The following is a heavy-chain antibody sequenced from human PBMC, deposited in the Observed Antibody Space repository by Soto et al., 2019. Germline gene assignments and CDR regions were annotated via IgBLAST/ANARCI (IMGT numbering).Heavy chain of an antibody. CDR2: INHSGST. V-gene: IGHV4-34*01. CDR1: GGSFSGYY. J-gene: IGHJ5*02. D-gene: IGHD3-3*01. CDR3: ARGLARYYDFWSGSRALNWFDP. Sequence: PSETLSLTYAVYGGSFSGYYWSWIRQPPGKGLEWIGEINHSGSTNYNPSLKSRVTISVDTSKNQFSLKLSSVTAADTAVYYCARGLARYYDFWSGSRALNWFDPWGQGTLVTVS.